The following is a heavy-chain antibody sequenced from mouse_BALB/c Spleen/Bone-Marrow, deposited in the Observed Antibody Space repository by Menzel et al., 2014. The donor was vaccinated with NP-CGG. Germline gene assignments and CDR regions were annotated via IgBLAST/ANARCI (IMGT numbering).Heavy chain of an antibody. CDR1: GYTFTDTW. CDR2: INPSTGYA. J-gene: IGHJ2*01. CDR3: ARDY. Sequence: VQLQQSGPELAKPGASVKKSCKASGYTFTDTWIHWIKQRPGQGLEWIGYINPSTGYAEYNQNFKDKATLTVDKSSSTAYMQLSSLTSEDSAVYYRARDYWGQGTTLTVSS. V-gene: IGHV1-7*01.